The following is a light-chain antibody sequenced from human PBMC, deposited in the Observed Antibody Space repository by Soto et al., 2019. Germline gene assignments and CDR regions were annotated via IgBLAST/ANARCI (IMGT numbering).Light chain of an antibody. CDR1: QSLVHSDGNTY. J-gene: IGKJ1*01. Sequence: DVVMTQSPLSLPVTLGQPASISCRSSQSLVHSDGNTYLNWFQQRPGQSPRRLIYKVSNRDSGVPNRFSGSGSGTDFTLKISRVEAEDVGVYYCMQGSYLRTVGQGTKVDIK. CDR2: KVS. V-gene: IGKV2-30*02. CDR3: MQGSYLRT.